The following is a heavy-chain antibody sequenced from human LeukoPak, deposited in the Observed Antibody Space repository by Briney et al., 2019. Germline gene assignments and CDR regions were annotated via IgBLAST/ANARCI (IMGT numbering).Heavy chain of an antibody. D-gene: IGHD2-2*01. J-gene: IGHJ4*02. CDR1: GGSISSGSYY. CDR2: IYTSGST. V-gene: IGHV4-61*02. Sequence: SETLSLTCTVSGGSISSGSYYWSWIWQPAGKGLEWIGRIYTSGSTNYNPSLKSRVTISVDTSKNQFSLKLSSVTAADTAVYYCARGGERYCSSTSCSLDYWGQGTLVTVSS. CDR3: ARGGERYCSSTSCSLDY.